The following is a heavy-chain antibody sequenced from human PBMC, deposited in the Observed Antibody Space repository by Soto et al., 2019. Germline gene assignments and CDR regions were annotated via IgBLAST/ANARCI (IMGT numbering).Heavy chain of an antibody. Sequence: SETLSLTCTVSGGSISSYYWSWIRQPPGKGLEWIGYIYYSGSTNYNPSLKSRVTISVDTSKNQFSLKLSSVTAADTAVYYCARGPGYSYHFDYWGQGTLVTVSS. D-gene: IGHD5-18*01. J-gene: IGHJ4*02. V-gene: IGHV4-59*01. CDR1: GGSISSYY. CDR3: ARGPGYSYHFDY. CDR2: IYYSGST.